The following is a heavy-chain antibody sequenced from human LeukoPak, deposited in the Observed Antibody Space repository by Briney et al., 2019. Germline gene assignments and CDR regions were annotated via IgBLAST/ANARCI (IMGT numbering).Heavy chain of an antibody. Sequence: ASVKVSCKASGYTFTNYIIHWVRQAPGQRLEWMGWINAGNGDTKYSQKFQVRVTITRDTSASTAYMELSSLRSEDTAVYYCARVVTRLREGKYHYDMDVWGQRTTVTVSS. J-gene: IGHJ6*02. D-gene: IGHD3-10*01. V-gene: IGHV1-3*01. CDR3: ARVVTRLREGKYHYDMDV. CDR2: INAGNGDT. CDR1: GYTFTNYI.